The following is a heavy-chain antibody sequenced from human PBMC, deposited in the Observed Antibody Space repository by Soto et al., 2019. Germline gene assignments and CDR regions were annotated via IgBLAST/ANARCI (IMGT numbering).Heavy chain of an antibody. CDR2: ISAYNGNT. CDR3: ARDVGSATWGGDAFDI. Sequence: ASVKVSCKASGYTFTSYGISWVRQAPGQGLEWMEWISAYNGNTNYAQKLQGRVTMTTDTSTSTAYMELRSLRSDDTAVYYCARDVGSATWGGDAFDIWGQGTMVTVSS. D-gene: IGHD7-27*01. V-gene: IGHV1-18*01. CDR1: GYTFTSYG. J-gene: IGHJ3*02.